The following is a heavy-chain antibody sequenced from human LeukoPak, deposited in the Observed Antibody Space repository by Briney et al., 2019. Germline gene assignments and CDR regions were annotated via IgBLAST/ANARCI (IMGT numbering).Heavy chain of an antibody. CDR1: GGSISSYY. J-gene: IGHJ3*02. V-gene: IGHV4-4*07. D-gene: IGHD3-3*01. CDR3: ARGSLPDVLRFLEWSRGYDAFDI. Sequence: SETLSLTCTVSGGSISSYYWSWIRQPAGKGLEWIGRIYTSGSTNYNPSLKSRVTMSVDTSKNQFSLKLSSVTAADTAVYYCARGSLPDVLRFLEWSRGYDAFDIWGQGTMVTVSS. CDR2: IYTSGST.